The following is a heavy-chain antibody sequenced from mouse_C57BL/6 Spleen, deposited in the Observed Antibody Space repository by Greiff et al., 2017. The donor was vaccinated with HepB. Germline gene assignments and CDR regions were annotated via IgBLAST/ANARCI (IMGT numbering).Heavy chain of an antibody. D-gene: IGHD2-1*01. V-gene: IGHV1-52*01. CDR1: GYTFTSYW. J-gene: IGHJ4*01. CDR2: IDPSDSET. Sequence: VQLQQPGAELVRPGSSVKLSCKASGYTFTSYWMHWVKQRPIQGLEWIGNIDPSDSETHYNQKFKDKATLTVDKSSSTAYMQLSSLTSEDSAVYYCARGYGNRYYYAMDYWGQGTSVTVSS. CDR3: ARGYGNRYYYAMDY.